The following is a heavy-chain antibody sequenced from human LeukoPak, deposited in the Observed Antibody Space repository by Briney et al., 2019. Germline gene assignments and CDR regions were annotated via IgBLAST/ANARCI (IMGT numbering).Heavy chain of an antibody. CDR1: GGSFSGYY. J-gene: IGHJ4*02. CDR2: INHSGST. CDR3: ARKIPSGWYRY. D-gene: IGHD6-19*01. V-gene: IGHV4-34*01. Sequence: PSETLSLTCAVYGGSFSGYYWSWIRQPPGKGLEWIGEINHSGSTNYNPSLKSRVTISVDTSKNQFSLKLSSVTAADTAVYYCARKIPSGWYRYWGQGTLVTVSS.